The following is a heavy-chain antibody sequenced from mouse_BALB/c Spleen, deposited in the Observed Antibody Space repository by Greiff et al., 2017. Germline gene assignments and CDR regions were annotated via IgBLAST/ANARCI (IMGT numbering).Heavy chain of an antibody. CDR1: GYTFTSYW. J-gene: IGHJ2*01. V-gene: IGHV1-87*01. CDR3: ASDYDGEFDY. CDR2: IYPGDGDT. D-gene: IGHD2-4*01. Sequence: QVQLQQSGAELARPGASVKLSCKASGYTFTSYWMQWVKQRPGQGLEWIGAIYPGDGDTRYTQKFKGKATLTADKSSSTAYMQLSSLASEDSAVYYCASDYDGEFDYWGQGTTLTVSS.